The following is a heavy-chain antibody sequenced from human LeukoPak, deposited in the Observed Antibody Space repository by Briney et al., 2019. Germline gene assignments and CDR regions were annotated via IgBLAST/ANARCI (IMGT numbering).Heavy chain of an antibody. J-gene: IGHJ6*02. V-gene: IGHV4-59*08. CDR2: RNT. D-gene: IGHD5-12*01. Sequence: SETLSLTCTVSGGSFHNYYWSWIRQPPGKGLEWIGYRNTKYNPSLKSRVTISLNTSNNQFSLMLNSVTAADTAVCYCARRLNGYNVGGRXXFXMDVWGQGTTVTVS. CDR3: ARRLNGYNVGGRXXFXMDV. CDR1: GGSFHNYY.